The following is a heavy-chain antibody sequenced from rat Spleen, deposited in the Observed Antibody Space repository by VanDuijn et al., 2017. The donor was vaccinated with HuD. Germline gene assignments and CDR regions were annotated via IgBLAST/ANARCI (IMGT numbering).Heavy chain of an antibody. J-gene: IGHJ2*01. CDR2: INYDGSNT. CDR1: GFTFSNYD. Sequence: EVQLVESGGGLVQPGRSMKLSCAASGFTFSNYDMAWVRQAPTKGLEWVASINYDGSNTYYRDSVKGRFTISRDNAKSTLYLQMDSLRSEDTATYYCARSVFDYWGQGVVVTVSS. CDR3: ARSVFDY. V-gene: IGHV5-25*01.